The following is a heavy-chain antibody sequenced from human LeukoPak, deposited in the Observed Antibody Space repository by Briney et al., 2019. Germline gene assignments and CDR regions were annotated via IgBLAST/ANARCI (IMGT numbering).Heavy chain of an antibody. CDR2: IIPVFGTS. Sequence: SVKVSCKASGYTSTSYDINWVRQAPGQGLEWMGGIIPVFGTSNYAQKFQGRVTITADESTRTAYMELSSLRSEDTAVYYCARVTGGRYCSTTSCYMRGWFDPWGQGTLVTVSS. J-gene: IGHJ5*02. CDR3: ARVTGGRYCSTTSCYMRGWFDP. D-gene: IGHD2-2*02. CDR1: GYTSTSYD. V-gene: IGHV1-69*13.